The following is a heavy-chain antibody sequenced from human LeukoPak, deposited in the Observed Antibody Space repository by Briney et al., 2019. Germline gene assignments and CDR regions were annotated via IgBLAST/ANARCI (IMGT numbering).Heavy chain of an antibody. CDR3: ARRLGRSFDY. CDR1: GYTLTNYA. V-gene: IGHV1-3*01. Sequence: ASVKVSCTASGYTLTNYAMHWVRQAPGQRLEWMGWINVGNGNTKYSQNFQGRITISRDTSATTGYMDLSSLRSEDTAVYYCARRLGRSFDYWGQGTLVTVSS. D-gene: IGHD2-21*01. J-gene: IGHJ4*02. CDR2: INVGNGNT.